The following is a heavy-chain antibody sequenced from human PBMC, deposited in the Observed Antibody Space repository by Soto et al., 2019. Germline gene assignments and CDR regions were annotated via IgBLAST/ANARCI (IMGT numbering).Heavy chain of an antibody. CDR2: IIPFFGTT. J-gene: IGHJ5*02. CDR1: GGTFSSYG. CDR3: ARAAQTRYEWNHLANWFDP. D-gene: IGHD1-1*01. V-gene: IGHV1-69*13. Sequence: ASVKDTCKASGGTFSSYGVSWVRQAPGHGLEWMGGIIPFFGTTNYAQKFQGRLTITADESTSTAYMELNRLIPADTAVYFCARAAQTRYEWNHLANWFDPWGQGTLVTVSS.